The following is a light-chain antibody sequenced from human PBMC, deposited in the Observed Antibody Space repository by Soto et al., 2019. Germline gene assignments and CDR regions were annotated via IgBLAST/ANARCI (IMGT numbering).Light chain of an antibody. V-gene: IGLV2-14*01. CDR1: SSDIGGYNY. CDR3: SSYTSSSTSV. CDR2: EVN. J-gene: IGLJ1*01. Sequence: ALTQPASVSGSPGQSITLSCTGTSSDIGGYNYVSWYQQHPGEAPKLMIFEVNNRPSGVSHRFSGSKSGNTASLTISGLQAEDEADYYCSSYTSSSTSVFGGGTKVTVL.